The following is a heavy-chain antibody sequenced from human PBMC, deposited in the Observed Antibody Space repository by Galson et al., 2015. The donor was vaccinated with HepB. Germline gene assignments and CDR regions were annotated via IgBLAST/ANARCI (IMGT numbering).Heavy chain of an antibody. Sequence: SVKVSCKASGDSFNNYAVNWLRQAPGQGLEWMGGIIPVFDTPIYAQGFQDRVTITADKSTSTAYVELSSLNFEDTAVYYCARDRTQYYDTSGYSGAFDIWGQGTVVTGSS. CDR1: GDSFNNYA. CDR3: ARDRTQYYDTSGYSGAFDI. V-gene: IGHV1-69*06. D-gene: IGHD3-22*01. CDR2: IIPVFDTP. J-gene: IGHJ3*02.